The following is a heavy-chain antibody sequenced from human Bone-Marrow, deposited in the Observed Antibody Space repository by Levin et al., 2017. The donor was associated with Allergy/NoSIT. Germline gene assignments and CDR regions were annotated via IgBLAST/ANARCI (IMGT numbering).Heavy chain of an antibody. V-gene: IGHV3-9*01. CDR2: ISWNSGSI. Sequence: SCAASGFTFDDYAMHWVRQAPGKGLEWVSGISWNSGSIGYADSVKGRFTISRDNAKNSLYLQMNSLRAEDTALYYCAKDTIPGIAVAGPSPFDYWGQGTLVTVSS. D-gene: IGHD6-19*01. CDR1: GFTFDDYA. J-gene: IGHJ4*02. CDR3: AKDTIPGIAVAGPSPFDY.